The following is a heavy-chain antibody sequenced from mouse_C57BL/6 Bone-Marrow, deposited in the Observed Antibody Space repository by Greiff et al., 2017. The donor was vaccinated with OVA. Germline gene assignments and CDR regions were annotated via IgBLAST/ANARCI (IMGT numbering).Heavy chain of an antibody. CDR2: IHPNSGST. V-gene: IGHV1-64*01. D-gene: IGHD2-4*01. J-gene: IGHJ3*01. Sequence: QVQLQQPGAELVKPGASVKLSCKASGYTFTSYWMHWVKQRPGQGLEWIGMIHPNSGSTNYNEKFKSKATLTVDKSSSTAYMQLSSLTSEDSAVYYCATQRYWGLRRGCAYWGQGTLVTVSA. CDR3: ATQRYWGLRRGCAY. CDR1: GYTFTSYW.